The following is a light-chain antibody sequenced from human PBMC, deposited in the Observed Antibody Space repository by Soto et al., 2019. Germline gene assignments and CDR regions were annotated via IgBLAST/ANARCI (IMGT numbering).Light chain of an antibody. CDR1: QSVSSN. CDR2: GAS. V-gene: IGKV3-15*01. Sequence: EIVMTQSPATLSVSPGERATLSCRASQSVSSNLAWYQQKPGQTPRLLIYGASTRATGIPARFSGSGSGREFTLTISSLQSEDFAVYYCQQYNNWHLYTFGQGTKLEIK. J-gene: IGKJ2*01. CDR3: QQYNNWHLYT.